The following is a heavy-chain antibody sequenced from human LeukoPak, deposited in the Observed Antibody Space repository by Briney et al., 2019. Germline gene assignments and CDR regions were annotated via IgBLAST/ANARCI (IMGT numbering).Heavy chain of an antibody. D-gene: IGHD3-22*01. CDR2: ISGSGGST. CDR1: GFTFSSYA. J-gene: IGHJ3*02. Sequence: GGSLRLSCAASGFTFSSYAMSWVRQAPGKGLEWVSAISGSGGSTYYADSVKGRFTISRDNSKNTLYLQMNSLRAEDTAVYYCAKAPSGYYYRAYAFDIWGQGTMVTVSS. CDR3: AKAPSGYYYRAYAFDI. V-gene: IGHV3-23*01.